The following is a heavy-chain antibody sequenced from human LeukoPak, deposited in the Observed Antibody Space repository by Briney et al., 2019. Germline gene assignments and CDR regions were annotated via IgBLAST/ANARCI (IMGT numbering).Heavy chain of an antibody. J-gene: IGHJ4*02. V-gene: IGHV4-59*01. D-gene: IGHD4-17*01. Sequence: SETLSLTCTVSGGSISSYYWSWIRQPPGKGLEWIGYIYYSGSTNYNPSLKSRVTISVDTSKNQFSLKLSSVTAADTAVYYCARANYGDYPIFDYWGQGTPVTVSS. CDR3: ARANYGDYPIFDY. CDR2: IYYSGST. CDR1: GGSISSYY.